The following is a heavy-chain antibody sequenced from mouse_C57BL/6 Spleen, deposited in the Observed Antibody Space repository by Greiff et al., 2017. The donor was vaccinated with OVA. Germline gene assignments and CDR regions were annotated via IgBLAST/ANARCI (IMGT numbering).Heavy chain of an antibody. CDR1: GYTFTSYC. J-gene: IGHJ2*01. CDR2: IDPSDSYT. CDR3: ARAGYDVKTYYFDY. D-gene: IGHD2-2*01. V-gene: IGHV1-69*01. Sequence: QVQLQQPGAELVMPGASVKLSCNASGYTFTSYCMHWVKQRPGQGLEWNGEIDPSDSYTNYKQKCKGKSTLTVDKSSSTAYMQLSNLTSEDSAVYYCARAGYDVKTYYFDYWGQGTTLTVSS.